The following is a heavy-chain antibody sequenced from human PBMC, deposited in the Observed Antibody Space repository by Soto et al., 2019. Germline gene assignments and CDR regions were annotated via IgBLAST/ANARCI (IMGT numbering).Heavy chain of an antibody. Sequence: ASVKVSCKASGGTFSSYAISWVRQAPGQGLEWMGGIIPIFGTANYAQKFQGRVTITADESTSTAYMELSSLRSEDTAVYYCARNLRYFDWLSSGNWFDPWGQGTLVTVSS. CDR2: IIPIFGTA. J-gene: IGHJ5*02. V-gene: IGHV1-69*13. CDR1: GGTFSSYA. CDR3: ARNLRYFDWLSSGNWFDP. D-gene: IGHD3-9*01.